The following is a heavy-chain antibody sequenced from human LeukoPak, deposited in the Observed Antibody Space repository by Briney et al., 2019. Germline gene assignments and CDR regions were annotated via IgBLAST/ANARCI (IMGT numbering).Heavy chain of an antibody. CDR1: GFTFSSYA. CDR2: ISGSGVGT. CDR3: AKGGDLITYFDY. D-gene: IGHD3-16*01. J-gene: IGHJ4*02. V-gene: IGHV3-23*01. Sequence: GGSLRLSCAVSGFTFSSYAMSWVRQAPGKGLEWVSAISGSGVGTFYADSVKGRFTISRDNSKNTLYLQMNRLRAEDTAVYYCAKGGDLITYFDYWGQGTLVTAPS.